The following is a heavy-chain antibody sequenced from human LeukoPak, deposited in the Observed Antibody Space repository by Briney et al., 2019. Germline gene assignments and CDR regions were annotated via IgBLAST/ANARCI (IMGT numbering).Heavy chain of an antibody. CDR1: GYSISSGYY. Sequence: PSETLSLTCTVSGYSISSGYYWGWIRQPPGKGLEWIGSIYHSGGTYYNPSLKSRVTISVDTSKNQFSLKLSSVTAADTAVYYCARYSYGLGFDYWGQGTLVTVSS. D-gene: IGHD5-18*01. V-gene: IGHV4-38-2*02. CDR3: ARYSYGLGFDY. J-gene: IGHJ4*02. CDR2: IYHSGGT.